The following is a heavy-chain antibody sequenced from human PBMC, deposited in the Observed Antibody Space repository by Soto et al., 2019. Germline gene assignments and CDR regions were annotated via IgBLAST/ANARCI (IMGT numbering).Heavy chain of an antibody. Sequence: QLQLQESGPGLVKPSETLSLTCTVSGGSISSSSYYWGWIRQPPGKGLEWIGSIYYSGSTYYNPSLKSRVTISVDTSKNQFSLKLSSVTAADTAVYYCARHLRVGATSTAFDIWGQGTMVTVSS. D-gene: IGHD1-26*01. J-gene: IGHJ3*02. CDR3: ARHLRVGATSTAFDI. V-gene: IGHV4-39*01. CDR2: IYYSGST. CDR1: GGSISSSSYY.